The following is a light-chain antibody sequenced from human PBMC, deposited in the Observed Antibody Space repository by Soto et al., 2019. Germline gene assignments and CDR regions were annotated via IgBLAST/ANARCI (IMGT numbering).Light chain of an antibody. Sequence: IRMTQSPSSLSASTGDRVTITCRASQGISSYLAWYQQKPGKAPKLLIYAASSLQTGVPSRFSGSGSGTDFTLTISSLQPEDFGTYYCQQAISFPITFGQGTRLEIK. CDR3: QQAISFPIT. CDR1: QGISSY. CDR2: AAS. V-gene: IGKV1-12*01. J-gene: IGKJ5*01.